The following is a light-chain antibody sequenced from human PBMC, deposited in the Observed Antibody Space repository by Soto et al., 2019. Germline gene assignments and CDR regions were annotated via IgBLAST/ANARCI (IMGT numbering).Light chain of an antibody. Sequence: QSVLTQPASVSGSPGQSITISCTGTSSDIGHYDYVSWYQQHPCKAPKLMIYHVTYRPSGVSNRYPGSKSGNSSSLTISGVQADDEADYYCCSLTTSNTYVFGSGTKVTLL. V-gene: IGLV2-14*03. J-gene: IGLJ1*01. CDR2: HVT. CDR3: CSLTTSNTYV. CDR1: SSDIGHYDY.